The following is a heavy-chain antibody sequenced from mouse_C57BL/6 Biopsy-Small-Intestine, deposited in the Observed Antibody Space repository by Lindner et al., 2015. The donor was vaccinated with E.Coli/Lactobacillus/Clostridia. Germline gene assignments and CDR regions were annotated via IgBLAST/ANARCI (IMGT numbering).Heavy chain of an antibody. D-gene: IGHD1-1*01. V-gene: IGHV1-31*01. J-gene: IGHJ1*03. CDR3: ARNYGGTGYFDV. Sequence: EVQLQESGPELVKPGASVKISCKASGYSFTAYYMHWVRQSHGNILDWIGYIYPYNGLSSYNQKFKGKATLTVDKSSNTAYMELRSLTSEDSAVYYCARNYGGTGYFDVWGTGTTVTVSS. CDR1: GYSFTAYY. CDR2: IYPYNGLS.